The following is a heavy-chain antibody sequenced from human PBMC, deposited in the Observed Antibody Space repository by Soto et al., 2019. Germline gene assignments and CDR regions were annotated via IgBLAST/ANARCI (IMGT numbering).Heavy chain of an antibody. J-gene: IGHJ4*02. CDR3: VRPRYDGSGTPFDY. CDR1: GFTLSGYW. V-gene: IGHV3-74*01. CDR2: ISPDGSGT. Sequence: EVQLVESGGGLVQPGGSLRLSCAASGFTLSGYWMHWVRQVPGKGLVWVSRISPDGSGTTHADSVKGRFTVSSDNAKNTLYLQMNTLRPEDTAVYYCVRPRYDGSGTPFDYWGQGTLVTVSS. D-gene: IGHD3-22*01.